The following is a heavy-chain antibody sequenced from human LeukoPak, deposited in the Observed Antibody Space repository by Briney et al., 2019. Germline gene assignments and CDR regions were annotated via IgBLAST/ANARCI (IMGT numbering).Heavy chain of an antibody. V-gene: IGHV3-21*01. J-gene: IGHJ4*02. D-gene: IGHD5-18*01. CDR1: GFTFSSYS. CDR2: ISSSSSYI. CDR3: ARDRRLQLWSPAGFDY. Sequence: GGSLRLSCAASGFTFSSYSINWVRQAPGKGLEWVSSISSSSSYIYYADSVKGRFTISRDNAKNSLYLQMNSLRADDTAVYYCARDRRLQLWSPAGFDYWGQGTLVTASS.